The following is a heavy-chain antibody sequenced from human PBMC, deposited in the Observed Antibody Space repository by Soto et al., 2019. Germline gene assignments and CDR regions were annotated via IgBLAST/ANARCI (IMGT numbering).Heavy chain of an antibody. CDR1: GFTFTSSA. CDR3: AADTGNYDFWSGYYAHPSAFDI. Sequence: GASVKVSCKASGFTFTSSAVQWVRQARGQRLEWIGWIVVGSGNTNYAQKFQERVTITRDMSTSTAYMELSSLRSEDTAVYYCAADTGNYDFWSGYYAHPSAFDIWGQGTMVTVSS. CDR2: IVVGSGNT. J-gene: IGHJ3*02. D-gene: IGHD3-3*01. V-gene: IGHV1-58*01.